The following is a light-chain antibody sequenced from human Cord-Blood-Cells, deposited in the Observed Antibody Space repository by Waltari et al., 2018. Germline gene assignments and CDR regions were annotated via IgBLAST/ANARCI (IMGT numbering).Light chain of an antibody. CDR2: GAS. Sequence: EIVLTQSPGTLPLSPGERATLSCRASPSVSSSYLAWYQQKPGQAPRLLIYGASSRATGIPDRFSGSGSGTDFTLTISRLEPEDFAVYYCQQYGSSPYTFGQGTKLEIK. V-gene: IGKV3-20*01. CDR1: PSVSSSY. J-gene: IGKJ2*01. CDR3: QQYGSSPYT.